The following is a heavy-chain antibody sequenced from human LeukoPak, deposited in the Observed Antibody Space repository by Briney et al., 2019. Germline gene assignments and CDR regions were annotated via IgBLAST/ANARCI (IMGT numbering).Heavy chain of an antibody. CDR1: GFPFSSYG. CDR2: LVYDARS. J-gene: IGHJ4*02. CDR3: AKDRRGYSYGYVFIDY. Sequence: GGSLRLSCAASGFPFSSYGMHWVRQAPGKGLEWVARLVYDARSDYANSVKGRFTISRDNSKNTLYLQMNSLRAEDTAVYYCAKDRRGYSYGYVFIDYWGQGTLVTVSS. V-gene: IGHV3-30*02. D-gene: IGHD5-18*01.